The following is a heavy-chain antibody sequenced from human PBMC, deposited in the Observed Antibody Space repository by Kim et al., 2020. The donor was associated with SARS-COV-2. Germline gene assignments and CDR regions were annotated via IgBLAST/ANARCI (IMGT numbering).Heavy chain of an antibody. J-gene: IGHJ4*02. Sequence: YTPSLSSRVTISGDTSQSQFSLKLSSVTAADTAVYYCARRAPLANPEFDYWGQGTLVTVSS. V-gene: IGHV4-39*07. CDR3: ARRAPLANPEFDY.